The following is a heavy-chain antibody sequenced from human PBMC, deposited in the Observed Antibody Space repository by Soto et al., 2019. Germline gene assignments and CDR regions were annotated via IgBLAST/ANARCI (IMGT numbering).Heavy chain of an antibody. D-gene: IGHD3-9*01. CDR2: INPNTGAT. CDR3: VREKDYDILGVDTRGGGLDY. CDR1: GYSFTGYF. Sequence: ASVKVSCKASGYSFTGYFVHGVRQAPGRGLEWMGWINPNTGATKYAQKFQGRVTMTRDTSITTAYMELTRLRSDDTAVYYCVREKDYDILGVDTRGGGLDYWGQGTRVSVSS. J-gene: IGHJ4*02. V-gene: IGHV1-2*02.